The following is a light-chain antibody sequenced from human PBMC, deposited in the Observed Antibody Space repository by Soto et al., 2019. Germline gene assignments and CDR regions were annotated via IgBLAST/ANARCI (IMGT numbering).Light chain of an antibody. J-gene: IGKJ4*01. Sequence: EIVLTHSPFSLPLGPXYKSTLSGXXSQSVRDTYLAWYQQKPGLAPRLLIYGASSRATGIPDRFSGSGSGTDFTLTISRLEPEDFAVYYCQQYGSSPLTFGGGTKVDIK. V-gene: IGKV3-20*01. CDR3: QQYGSSPLT. CDR2: GAS. CDR1: QSVRDTY.